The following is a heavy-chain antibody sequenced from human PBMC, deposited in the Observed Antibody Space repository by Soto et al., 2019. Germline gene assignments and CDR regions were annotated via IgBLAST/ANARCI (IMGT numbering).Heavy chain of an antibody. CDR1: GGSISSYY. V-gene: IGHV4-59*01. D-gene: IGHD2-8*01. Sequence: QVQLQESGPGLVKPSETLSLTCTVSGGSISSYYWSWIRQPPGKGLEWIGYIYYSGSTNYNPSLKSRVTISVDTSKNQFSLKLSSVTAADTAVYYCARGRIVPFGPRAYYYMDVWGKGTTVTVSS. J-gene: IGHJ6*03. CDR2: IYYSGST. CDR3: ARGRIVPFGPRAYYYMDV.